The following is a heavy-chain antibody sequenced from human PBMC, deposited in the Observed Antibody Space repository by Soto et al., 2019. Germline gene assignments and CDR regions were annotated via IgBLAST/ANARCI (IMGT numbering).Heavy chain of an antibody. CDR1: GFTFSSYS. J-gene: IGHJ3*02. Sequence: GGSLRLSCAASGFTFSSYSMNWVRQAPGKGLEWVSSISSSSSYIYYADSVKGRFTISRDNAKNSLYLQMNSLRAEDTAVYYCARVRWEAGTLDIWGQGTMVTV. D-gene: IGHD6-19*01. V-gene: IGHV3-21*01. CDR2: ISSSSSYI. CDR3: ARVRWEAGTLDI.